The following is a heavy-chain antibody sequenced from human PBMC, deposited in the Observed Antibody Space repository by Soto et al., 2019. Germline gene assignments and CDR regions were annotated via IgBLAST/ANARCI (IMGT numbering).Heavy chain of an antibody. V-gene: IGHV1-18*01. Sequence: QDQLVQSGVEVKKPGASVKVSCKASGYSFTNYGITWVRQAPGQGFEWMGWISAYNGNTNYAQKFQGRVTMTTVASTSTAYLELRGLRSDDTAVYYCARDRGVAPPVAGNTHYYYYMDVWGKGTTVTVSS. D-gene: IGHD6-19*01. CDR3: ARDRGVAPPVAGNTHYYYYMDV. J-gene: IGHJ6*03. CDR2: ISAYNGNT. CDR1: GYSFTNYG.